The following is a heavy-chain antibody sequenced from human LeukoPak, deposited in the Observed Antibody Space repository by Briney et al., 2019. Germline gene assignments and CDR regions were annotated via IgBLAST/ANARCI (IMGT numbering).Heavy chain of an antibody. CDR2: IRYDGSNK. CDR3: ARGGGDYGDYAFDY. D-gene: IGHD4-17*01. J-gene: IGHJ4*02. CDR1: GFTFSSYG. V-gene: IGHV3-30*02. Sequence: PGGSLRLSCAASGFTFSSYGMHWVRQAPGKGLEWVAFIRYDGSNKYYADSVKGRFTISRGNSKNTLYLQMNSLRAEDTAVYYCARGGGDYGDYAFDYWGQGTLVTVSS.